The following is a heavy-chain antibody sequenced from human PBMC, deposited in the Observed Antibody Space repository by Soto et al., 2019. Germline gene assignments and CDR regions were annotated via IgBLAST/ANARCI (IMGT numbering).Heavy chain of an antibody. J-gene: IGHJ4*02. CDR2: INAGNGNT. Sequence: AAVKVSCKASGYTFTSYAMHWLRQAPGQRLEWMGWINAGNGNTKYSQKFQGRVTITRDTSASTAYMELSSLRSEDTAVYYCARSIVVVTALDYWGQGTLVTVSS. CDR3: ARSIVVVTALDY. CDR1: GYTFTSYA. D-gene: IGHD2-21*02. V-gene: IGHV1-3*01.